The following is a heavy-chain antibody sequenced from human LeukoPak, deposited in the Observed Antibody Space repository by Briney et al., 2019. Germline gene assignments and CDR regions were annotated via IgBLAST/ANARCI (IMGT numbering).Heavy chain of an antibody. CDR1: GGSISSYY. CDR2: IYYSGST. J-gene: IGHJ4*02. CDR3: ARGIAVAGTTRTDY. V-gene: IGHV4-59*01. D-gene: IGHD6-19*01. Sequence: PSETLSLTCTVSGGSISSYYWSWIRQPPGKGLEWIGYIYYSGSTNYNPSLKSRVTISVDTSKNQFSLKLSSVTAADTAVYYCARGIAVAGTTRTDYWGQGTLVTVSS.